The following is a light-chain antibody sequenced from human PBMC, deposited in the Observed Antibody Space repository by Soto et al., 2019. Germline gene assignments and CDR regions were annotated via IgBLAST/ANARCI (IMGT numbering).Light chain of an antibody. J-gene: IGLJ1*01. V-gene: IGLV2-23*01. CDR2: KGT. CDR1: SSDVGAYSS. CDR3: CSSAPESTYV. Sequence: QSALAQPASVSGSPGQSITISCTGTSSDVGAYSSVSWYQQHPHKAPQVIIYKGTQRPSGVSNRFPGSTSGNAASLTISGLQADDEPAYFCCSSAPESTYVFGNGCKVTVL.